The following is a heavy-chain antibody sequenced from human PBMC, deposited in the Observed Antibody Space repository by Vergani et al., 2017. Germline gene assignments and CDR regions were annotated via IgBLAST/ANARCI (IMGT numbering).Heavy chain of an antibody. V-gene: IGHV3-23*04. CDR2: ISATGDENT. D-gene: IGHD5-18*01. J-gene: IGHJ4*02. CDR3: SRGRGYSFGYSDY. Sequence: RLVQSGGGLAHPGGSLRLSCAASGLPVSGFAFNTYAMIWVRQAPGKGLEWVSGISATGDENTDYADSVKGRFTISRDDSKRLAYLQLSGLKTEDTAVYFCSRGRGYSFGYSDYWGQGTLVTVSS. CDR1: GLPVSGFAFNTYA.